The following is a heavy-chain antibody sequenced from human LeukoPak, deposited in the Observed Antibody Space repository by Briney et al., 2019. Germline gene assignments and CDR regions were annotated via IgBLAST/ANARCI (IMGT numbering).Heavy chain of an antibody. CDR3: ASGWESVGVVIIPLVY. D-gene: IGHD3-3*01. J-gene: IGHJ4*02. Sequence: ASVKVSCKASGYTFTSYYMHWVRQAPGQGLEWVGIINPSGGSTSYAQKFQGRVTMTRDTSTSTVYIELSSLRSEDTAVYYCASGWESVGVVIIPLVYWGEGTLVTVSP. V-gene: IGHV1-46*01. CDR2: INPSGGST. CDR1: GYTFTSYY.